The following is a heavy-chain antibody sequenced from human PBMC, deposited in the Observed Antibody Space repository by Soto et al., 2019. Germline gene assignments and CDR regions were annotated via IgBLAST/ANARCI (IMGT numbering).Heavy chain of an antibody. CDR3: AVPAAADFDY. CDR1: GGYISRSNW. Sequence: SETLSLTCAVSGGYISRSNWWTWARQPPGKGLEWIGEMYPSGTTNYNPSLKSRVAISGDMSKNHFSLTLISVTAADTAVYYCAVPAAADFDYWGQGSLVTVSS. J-gene: IGHJ4*02. D-gene: IGHD6-13*01. CDR2: MYPSGTT. V-gene: IGHV4-4*02.